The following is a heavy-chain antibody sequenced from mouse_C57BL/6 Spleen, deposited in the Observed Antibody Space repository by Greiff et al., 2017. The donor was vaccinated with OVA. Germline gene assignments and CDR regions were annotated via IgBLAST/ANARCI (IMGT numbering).Heavy chain of an antibody. CDR2: INPGSGGT. CDR3: ARSGYYGSSRYYFDY. CDR1: GYAFTNYL. V-gene: IGHV1-54*01. J-gene: IGHJ2*01. Sequence: VQLQQSGAELVRPGTSVKVSCKASGYAFTNYLIEWVKQRPGQGLEWIGVINPGSGGTNYNEKFKGKATLTADKSSSTAYMQLSSLTSEDSAVYFCARSGYYGSSRYYFDYWGQGTTLTVSS. D-gene: IGHD1-1*01.